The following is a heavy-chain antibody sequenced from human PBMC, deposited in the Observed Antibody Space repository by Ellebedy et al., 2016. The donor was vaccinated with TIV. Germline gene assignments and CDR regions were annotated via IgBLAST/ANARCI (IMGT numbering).Heavy chain of an antibody. V-gene: IGHV1-2*02. CDR2: INPNSGDT. CDR1: GYTFTGYY. CDR3: ARGKPGSSGTYSSFDY. D-gene: IGHD3-10*01. J-gene: IGHJ4*02. Sequence: ASVKVSCKASGYTFTGYYIHWVRQAPGQGLEWMGWINPNSGDTNYAQKFQGRVTMTGDTSISTAYMELSRLTSDDTAVYYCARGKPGSSGTYSSFDYWGQGTLVTVSS.